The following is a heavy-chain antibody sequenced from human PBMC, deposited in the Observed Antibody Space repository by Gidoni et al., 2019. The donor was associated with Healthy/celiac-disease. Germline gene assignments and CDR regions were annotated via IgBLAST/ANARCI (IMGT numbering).Heavy chain of an antibody. CDR1: GFTFSSYA. V-gene: IGHV3-30*01. J-gene: IGHJ6*02. D-gene: IGHD6-19*01. CDR3: ARDRRWEWLANLYYYYGMDV. CDR2: ISYDGSNK. Sequence: QVQLVESGGGVVQPGRSLRLSCAASGFTFSSYAMHWVRQAPGKGLEWVAVISYDGSNKYYADSVKGRFTSSRDNSKNTLYLQMNSLRAEDTAVYYCARDRRWEWLANLYYYYGMDVWGQGTTATVSS.